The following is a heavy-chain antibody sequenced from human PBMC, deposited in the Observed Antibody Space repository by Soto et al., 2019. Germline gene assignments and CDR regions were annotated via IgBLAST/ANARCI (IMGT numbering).Heavy chain of an antibody. CDR3: AKVNGYSSGWFDY. J-gene: IGHJ4*02. D-gene: IGHD6-19*01. CDR2: ISGSGGST. CDR1: GFTFSSDA. Sequence: EVQLLESGGGLVQPGGALRLSCAASGFTFSSDAMSWVRQAPGKGLEWVSAISGSGGSTYYADSVKGRFTISRDNSKNTLYLQMSRLRAEVTAVYYCAKVNGYSSGWFDYLGQGTLVTVYS. V-gene: IGHV3-23*01.